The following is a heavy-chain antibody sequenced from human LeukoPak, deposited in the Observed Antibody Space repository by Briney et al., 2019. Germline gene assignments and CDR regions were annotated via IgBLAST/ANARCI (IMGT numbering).Heavy chain of an antibody. J-gene: IGHJ3*02. Sequence: SETLSLTCTVSGGAISSSSYYWGWIRQPPGKGLEWIGSIYYSGNAYYNPSLKSRVTISVDTSKNQFSLKLSSVTAADTAVYYCARHQKTIHNYYDSSGPTHAFDIWGQGTMVTVSS. D-gene: IGHD3-22*01. V-gene: IGHV4-39*01. CDR1: GGAISSSSYY. CDR2: IYYSGNA. CDR3: ARHQKTIHNYYDSSGPTHAFDI.